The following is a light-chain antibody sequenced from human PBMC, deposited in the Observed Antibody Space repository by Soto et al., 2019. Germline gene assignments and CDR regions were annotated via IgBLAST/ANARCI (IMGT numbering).Light chain of an antibody. J-gene: IGKJ1*01. CDR3: QQYGSSPRT. Sequence: DIVMTQSPAPLSVSPGETASLSCRASQSVSSNLAWYQQKPGQAPRLIIYGASTRATGIPARFSGSGSGTDFTLTISRLEPEDFAVYYCQQYGSSPRTLGQGTKVDIK. CDR2: GAS. V-gene: IGKV3-15*01. CDR1: QSVSSN.